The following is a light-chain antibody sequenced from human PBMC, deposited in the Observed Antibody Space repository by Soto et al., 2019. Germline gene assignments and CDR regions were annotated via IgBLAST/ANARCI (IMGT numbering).Light chain of an antibody. Sequence: QSVLTQPPSASGTPGQRITISCSGSSSNIGSNTVNWYQQLPGTAPKLLIYSNTQRPSGVPDPFSGSKSGTSASLAISGLQSEDEADYSCAAWDDSLNGPVFGGGTKLTVL. V-gene: IGLV1-44*01. CDR2: SNT. CDR3: AAWDDSLNGPV. J-gene: IGLJ2*01. CDR1: SSNIGSNT.